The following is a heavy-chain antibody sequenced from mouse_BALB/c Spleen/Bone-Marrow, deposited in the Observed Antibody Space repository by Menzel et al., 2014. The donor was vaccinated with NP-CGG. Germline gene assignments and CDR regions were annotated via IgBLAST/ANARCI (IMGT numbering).Heavy chain of an antibody. CDR2: IYPGDGST. CDR1: GYTFTSCY. CDR3: ARPDGNYESYFDY. Sequence: VQVVESGPELVKPGASVKMSCKASGYTFTSCYIRWVKQSPGQGLEWIGWIYPGDGSTEYNEKFKGKTTLTADKSSSTAYMLLSSLTSEDSAIYFCARPDGNYESYFDYWGQGTTLTVSS. D-gene: IGHD2-1*01. V-gene: IGHV1S56*01. J-gene: IGHJ2*01.